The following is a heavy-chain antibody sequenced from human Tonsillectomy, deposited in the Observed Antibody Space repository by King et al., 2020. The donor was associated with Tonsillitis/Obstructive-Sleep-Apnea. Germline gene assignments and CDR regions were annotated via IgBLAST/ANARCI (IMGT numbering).Heavy chain of an antibody. J-gene: IGHJ5*02. V-gene: IGHV4-4*07. CDR3: ARDLSSSPYNWFDP. CDR2: IDTSGNT. CDR1: GGSISSYY. D-gene: IGHD6-13*01. Sequence: MQLQESGPGLVKPSETLSLTCTVSGGSISSYYWSWIRQPAGKGLEWIGLIDTSGNTNYNPSLKTRVTMSVDTSKNQFSLKLSSVTAADTAVYYCARDLSSSPYNWFDPWGQGILVTVPS.